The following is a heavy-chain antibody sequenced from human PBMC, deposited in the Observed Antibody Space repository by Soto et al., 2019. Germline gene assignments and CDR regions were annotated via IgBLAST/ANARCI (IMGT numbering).Heavy chain of an antibody. Sequence: GGSLRLSCAASGFTFSSYWMSWVRQAPGKGLEWVANIKQDGSETYYVGSVKGRFTISRDNAKNSLNLQMNSLRAEDTAVYYCARGFEGTSCYRPFDYWGQGTLVTVSS. CDR3: ARGFEGTSCYRPFDY. J-gene: IGHJ4*02. CDR1: GFTFSSYW. V-gene: IGHV3-7*01. D-gene: IGHD2-2*02. CDR2: IKQDGSET.